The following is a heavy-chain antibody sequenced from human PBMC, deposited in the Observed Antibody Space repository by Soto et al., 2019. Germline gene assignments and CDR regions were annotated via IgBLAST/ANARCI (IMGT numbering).Heavy chain of an antibody. Sequence: DVQLVESGGGLAQPGRSLRLSCAASGFTFDDYAMHWVRQAPGKGLEWVSGISWNSGSIDYADSVKGRFTISRDNAKNSLYLQMNSLRAEDTALYYCAKDKSYYYYGMDVWGQGTTVTVSS. J-gene: IGHJ6*02. V-gene: IGHV3-9*01. CDR3: AKDKSYYYYGMDV. CDR2: ISWNSGSI. CDR1: GFTFDDYA.